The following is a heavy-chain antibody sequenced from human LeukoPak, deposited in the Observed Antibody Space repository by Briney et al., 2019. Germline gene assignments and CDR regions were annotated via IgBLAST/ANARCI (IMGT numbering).Heavy chain of an antibody. J-gene: IGHJ6*02. V-gene: IGHV3-66*01. CDR3: ARTDWGFGMDV. CDR1: GFTVSSNY. D-gene: IGHD7-27*01. CDR2: IYCGGST. Sequence: GGSLRLSCAASGFTVSSNYMSWVRQAPGKGLEWVSVIYCGGSTYYADSVKGRFTISRDNSKNTLYLQMNSLRAEDTAVYYCARTDWGFGMDVWGQGTTVTVSS.